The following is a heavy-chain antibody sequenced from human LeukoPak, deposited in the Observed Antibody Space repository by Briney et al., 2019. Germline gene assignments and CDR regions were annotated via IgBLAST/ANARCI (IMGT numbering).Heavy chain of an antibody. CDR3: AREVYSSGWYVVGCVDY. Sequence: ASETLSLTCTVSGGSISSGGYYWSWIRQPPGKGLEWIGYIYHSGSTYYNPSLKSRVTISVDRSKNQFSLKLSSVTAADTAVYYCAREVYSSGWYVVGCVDYWGQGTLVTVSS. V-gene: IGHV4-30-2*01. D-gene: IGHD6-19*01. CDR1: GGSISSGGYY. CDR2: IYHSGST. J-gene: IGHJ4*02.